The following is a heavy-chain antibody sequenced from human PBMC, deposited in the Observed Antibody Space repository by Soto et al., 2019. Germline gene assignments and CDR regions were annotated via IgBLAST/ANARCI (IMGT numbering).Heavy chain of an antibody. CDR2: MNPNSGNT. J-gene: IGHJ4*02. CDR3: ASGGIQLWGPFDY. CDR1: GYTFTSYD. D-gene: IGHD5-18*01. Sequence: ASVKVSCKASGYTFTSYDINWVRQATGQGLEWMGWMNPNSGNTGYAQKFQDRVTITRDRSMSTAYMELSSLRSEDTAMYYCASGGIQLWGPFDYWGQGTLVTVSS. V-gene: IGHV1-8*01.